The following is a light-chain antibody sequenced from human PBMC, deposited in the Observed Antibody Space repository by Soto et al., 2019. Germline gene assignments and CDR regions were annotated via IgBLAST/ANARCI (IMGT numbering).Light chain of an antibody. CDR2: AAS. Sequence: DIHMTQSPSSLSASVGDRVTITCRASQGISNYLAWYQQKTGKVPKLLIYAASTLQSGVPSRFSGSGSGTDFTLTISSLQPEDAATYYCHKYNSAPRTFGQGTQVEIE. CDR1: QGISNY. V-gene: IGKV1-27*01. CDR3: HKYNSAPRT. J-gene: IGKJ1*01.